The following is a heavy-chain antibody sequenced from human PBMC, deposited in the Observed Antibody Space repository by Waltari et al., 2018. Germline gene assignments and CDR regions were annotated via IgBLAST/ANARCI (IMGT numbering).Heavy chain of an antibody. J-gene: IGHJ4*02. CDR3: ARDSSGTGFDY. Sequence: EVQLVESGGGLVQPGGSLRLSCAASGFTFRSYDMHWVRQATGKGLEWVSAIGTAGDTYYPGSVKGRFTISRENAKNSLYLQMNSLRAGDTAVYYCARDSSGTGFDYWGQGTLVTVSS. CDR1: GFTFRSYD. D-gene: IGHD3-22*01. CDR2: IGTAGDT. V-gene: IGHV3-13*01.